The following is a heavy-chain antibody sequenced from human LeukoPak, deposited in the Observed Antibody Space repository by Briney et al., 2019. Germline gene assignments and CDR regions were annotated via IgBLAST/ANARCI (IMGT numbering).Heavy chain of an antibody. J-gene: IGHJ4*02. Sequence: GGSLRLSCAASGFTFSSYEMNWVRQAPGKGLEWVSYISSSGSTIYYADSVKGRFTISRDNAKDSLYLQMNSLRAEDTAVYYCARLTWIHLWPHWGQGTLVTVSS. V-gene: IGHV3-48*03. D-gene: IGHD5-18*01. CDR2: ISSSGSTI. CDR1: GFTFSSYE. CDR3: ARLTWIHLWPH.